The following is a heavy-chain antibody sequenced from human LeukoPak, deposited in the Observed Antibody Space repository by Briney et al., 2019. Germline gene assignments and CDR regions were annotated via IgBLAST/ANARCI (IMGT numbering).Heavy chain of an antibody. V-gene: IGHV3-23*01. J-gene: IGHJ5*02. CDR2: ISGSGGST. D-gene: IGHD2-2*01. CDR3: ARGVVPAAMTYYNWFDP. CDR1: GFTFSSYA. Sequence: GGSLRLSCAASGFTFSSYAMSWVRQAPGKGLEWVSAISGSGGSTYYADSVKGRFTISRDNAKNSLYLQMNSLRAEDTAVYYCARGVVPAAMTYYNWFDPWGQGTLVTVSS.